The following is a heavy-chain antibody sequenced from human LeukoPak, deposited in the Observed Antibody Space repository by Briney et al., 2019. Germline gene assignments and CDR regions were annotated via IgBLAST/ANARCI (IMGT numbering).Heavy chain of an antibody. Sequence: PSETLSLTCTVSGYSISSGYYWGWIRQPPGKGLEWIGSIYHSGSTYYNPSLKSRVTISLDTSRYQFSLKLNSVTAADTAVYYCAKSNGYGLIDIWGQGTMVTVSS. CDR1: GYSISSGYY. CDR3: AKSNGYGLIDI. CDR2: IYHSGST. D-gene: IGHD3-22*01. V-gene: IGHV4-38-2*02. J-gene: IGHJ3*02.